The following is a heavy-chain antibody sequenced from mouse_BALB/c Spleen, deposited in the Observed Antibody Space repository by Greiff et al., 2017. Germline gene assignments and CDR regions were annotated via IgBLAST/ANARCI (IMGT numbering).Heavy chain of an antibody. Sequence: EVKLVESGGGLVKPGGSLKLSCAASGFTFSSYAMSWVRQTPEKRLEWVASISSGGSTYYPDSVKGRFTISRDNARNILYLQMSSLRSEDTAMYYCAREGYDYDGGYAMDYWGKGTSVTVSS. D-gene: IGHD2-4*01. CDR1: GFTFSSYA. CDR3: AREGYDYDGGYAMDY. CDR2: ISSGGST. V-gene: IGHV5-6-5*01. J-gene: IGHJ4*01.